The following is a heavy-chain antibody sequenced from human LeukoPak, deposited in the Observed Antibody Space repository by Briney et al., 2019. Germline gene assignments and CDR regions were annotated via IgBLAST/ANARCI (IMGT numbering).Heavy chain of an antibody. CDR2: VYSGGNT. J-gene: IGHJ4*02. D-gene: IGHD3-9*01. V-gene: IGHV3-66*01. CDR1: GFTVSDNY. Sequence: QSGGSLRLSCAASGFTVSDNYMTWVRQAPGKGLEWVSVVYSGGNTYYADPVKGRFIISRDNSKNTLNLQMNSLRAEDTAVYYCARGGILTGYFLDFWGQGTLVTVS. CDR3: ARGGILTGYFLDF.